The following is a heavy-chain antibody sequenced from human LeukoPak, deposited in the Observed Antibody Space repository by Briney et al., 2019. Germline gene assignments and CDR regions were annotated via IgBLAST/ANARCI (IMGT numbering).Heavy chain of an antibody. Sequence: ASVKVSCKASGYTFTGYYMHWVRQAPGQGLEWMGWINTNTGNPTYAQGFTGRFVFSLDTSVSTAYLQISSLKAEDTAVYHCARAPGDLLWFGEFDNFDYWGQGALVTVSS. D-gene: IGHD3-10*01. CDR1: GYTFTGYY. V-gene: IGHV7-4-1*02. J-gene: IGHJ4*02. CDR2: INTNTGNP. CDR3: ARAPGDLLWFGEFDNFDY.